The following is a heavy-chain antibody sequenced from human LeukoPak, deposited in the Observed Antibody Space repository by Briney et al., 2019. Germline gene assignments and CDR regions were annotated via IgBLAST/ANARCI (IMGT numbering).Heavy chain of an antibody. Sequence: ASVKVSCRASGYTFTGYYMHWVRQAPGQGLEWMGWINPNSGSTNYAQKFQGRVTMTRDTSISTAFMDLSKLRSDDTAVYYCARRGNYGDYFDYWGQGTLVTVSS. CDR1: GYTFTGYY. V-gene: IGHV1-2*02. D-gene: IGHD4-17*01. J-gene: IGHJ4*02. CDR2: INPNSGST. CDR3: ARRGNYGDYFDY.